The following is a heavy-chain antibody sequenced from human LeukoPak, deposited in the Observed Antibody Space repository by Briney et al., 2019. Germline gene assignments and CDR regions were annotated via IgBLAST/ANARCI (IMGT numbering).Heavy chain of an antibody. CDR1: GFTFSNYP. V-gene: IGHV3-23*01. CDR3: ARARVVDRRGYFDY. Sequence: GDSLRLSCVASGFTFSNYPMAWVRQFPGRGLQWVSTIGGSDDTYYADSVKGRFTISRDTSKNTLYLQMHSLGAEDTAVYYCARARVVDRRGYFDYWGQGTLVTASS. CDR2: IGGSDDT. D-gene: IGHD2-15*01. J-gene: IGHJ4*02.